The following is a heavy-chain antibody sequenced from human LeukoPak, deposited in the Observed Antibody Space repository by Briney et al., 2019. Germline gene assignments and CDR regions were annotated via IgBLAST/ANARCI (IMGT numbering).Heavy chain of an antibody. Sequence: SETLSLTCTVSGGSISSSSYYWGWIRQPPGKGLEWIGSIYYSGSTYYNPSLKSRVTIFVDTSKNQFSLKLSSVTAADTAVYYCAKSDYGGNSPFDYWGQGTLVTVSS. V-gene: IGHV4-39*01. D-gene: IGHD4-23*01. CDR3: AKSDYGGNSPFDY. CDR2: IYYSGST. J-gene: IGHJ4*02. CDR1: GGSISSSSYY.